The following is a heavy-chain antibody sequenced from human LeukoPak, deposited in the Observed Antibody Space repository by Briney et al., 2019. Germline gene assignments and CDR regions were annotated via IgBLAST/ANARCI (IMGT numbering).Heavy chain of an antibody. CDR2: ISAYNGNT. CDR3: ARDLGLIVVVPAAKYYYYYMDV. CDR1: GYTFTSYG. Sequence: GASVKVSCKASGYTFTSYGISWVRQAPGQGLEWMGWISAYNGNTNYAQKLQGRVTMTTDTSTSTGYMELSRLRSDDTAVYYCARDLGLIVVVPAAKYYYYYMDVWGKGTTVTISS. V-gene: IGHV1-18*01. J-gene: IGHJ6*03. D-gene: IGHD2-2*01.